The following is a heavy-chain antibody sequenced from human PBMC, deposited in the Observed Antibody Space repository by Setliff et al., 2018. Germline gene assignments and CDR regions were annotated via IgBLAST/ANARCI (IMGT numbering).Heavy chain of an antibody. CDR2: IIPLFETT. CDR1: GYTFTTYG. D-gene: IGHD3-16*02. V-gene: IGHV1-18*01. J-gene: IGHJ5*02. CDR3: ARVNPTMITFGGVIVIWFDP. Sequence: ASVKVSCKASGYTFTTYGISWVRQAPGQGLEWMGRIIPLFETTNYVEKFQGRVTITADKSTSTAYMELRSLRSDDTAVYYCARVNPTMITFGGVIVIWFDPWGQGTLVTVSS.